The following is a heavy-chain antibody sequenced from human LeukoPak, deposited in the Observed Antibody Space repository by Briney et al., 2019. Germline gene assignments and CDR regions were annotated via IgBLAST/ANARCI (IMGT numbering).Heavy chain of an antibody. Sequence: ASVKVSCKASGYTLTGYYMHWVRQAPGRGLEWMGWINPNSGGTNYAQKFQGRVTMTRDTSISTAYMELSRLRSDDTAVYYCARDPTQLAVGATTIDYWGQGTLVTVSS. V-gene: IGHV1-2*02. CDR3: ARDPTQLAVGATTIDY. D-gene: IGHD1-26*01. CDR2: INPNSGGT. CDR1: GYTLTGYY. J-gene: IGHJ4*02.